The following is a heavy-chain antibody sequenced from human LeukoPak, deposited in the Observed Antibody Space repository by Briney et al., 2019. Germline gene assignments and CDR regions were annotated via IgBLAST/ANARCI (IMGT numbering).Heavy chain of an antibody. D-gene: IGHD6-13*01. CDR1: GFTFSDYY. Sequence: GGSLRLSCAASGFTFSDYYMSWIRQAPGKGLEWVSYISSSGSTIYHADSVKGRFTISRDNAKNSLYLQMNSLRAEDTAVYYCARDAEKIAAAGTKPIDYWGQGTLVTVSS. J-gene: IGHJ4*02. CDR2: ISSSGSTI. CDR3: ARDAEKIAAAGTKPIDY. V-gene: IGHV3-11*04.